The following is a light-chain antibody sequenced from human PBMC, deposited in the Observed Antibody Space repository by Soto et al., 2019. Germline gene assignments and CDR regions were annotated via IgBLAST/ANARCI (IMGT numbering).Light chain of an antibody. Sequence: DIQMTQSPSTLSASVGDRVTITCRASQSISSWLAWYQQKPGKAPKLLIYKASSLESGVPSSFSGSGSGTEFPLTISSLQPDDVATYYCQQYNSYSWTFGQGTKVEIK. CDR3: QQYNSYSWT. J-gene: IGKJ1*01. CDR2: KAS. V-gene: IGKV1-5*03. CDR1: QSISSW.